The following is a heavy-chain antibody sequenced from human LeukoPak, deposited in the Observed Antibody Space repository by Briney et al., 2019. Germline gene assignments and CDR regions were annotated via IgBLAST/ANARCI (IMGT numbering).Heavy chain of an antibody. Sequence: SVKVSCKASGGTFSSYAISWVRQAPGQGLEWMGGIIPIFGTANYAQKFQGRVTITTDESTSTAYMELSSLRSEDTAVYYCAKDHHPFYDILTEGGDAFDIWGQGTMVTVSS. D-gene: IGHD3-9*01. J-gene: IGHJ3*02. V-gene: IGHV1-69*05. CDR1: GGTFSSYA. CDR2: IIPIFGTA. CDR3: AKDHHPFYDILTEGGDAFDI.